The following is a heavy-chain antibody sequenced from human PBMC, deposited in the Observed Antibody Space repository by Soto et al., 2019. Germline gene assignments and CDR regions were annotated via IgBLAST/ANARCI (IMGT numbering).Heavy chain of an antibody. J-gene: IGHJ4*02. V-gene: IGHV4-34*01. D-gene: IGHD3-22*01. CDR2: INHSGST. CDR3: ARSSSSGWGDY. Sequence: QVQLQQWGAGLLKPSETLSLTCAVYGGSFSGYYWSWIRQPPGKGLEWIGEINHSGSTNYIPSLKSRVTISVDTSKNQFSLKLSSVTAADTAVYYCARSSSSGWGDYWGQGTLVTVSS. CDR1: GGSFSGYY.